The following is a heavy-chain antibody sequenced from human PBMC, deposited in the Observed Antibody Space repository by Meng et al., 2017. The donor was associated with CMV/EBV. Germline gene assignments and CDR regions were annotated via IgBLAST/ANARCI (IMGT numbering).Heavy chain of an antibody. V-gene: IGHV1-2*02. CDR1: GYTFTGYY. CDR2: INPNSGGT. D-gene: IGHD2-2*01. CDR3: ARGRLIVVVPAAIAGVRIAAALSMDV. J-gene: IGHJ6*02. Sequence: ASVKVSCKASGYTFTGYYMHWVRQAPGQGLEWMGWINPNSGGTNYAQKFQGRVTMTRDTSISTAYMELSRLRSDHTAVYYCARGRLIVVVPAAIAGVRIAAALSMDVWGQGTTVTVSS.